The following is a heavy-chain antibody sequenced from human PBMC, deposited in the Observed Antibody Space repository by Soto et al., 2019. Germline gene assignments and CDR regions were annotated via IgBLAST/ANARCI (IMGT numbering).Heavy chain of an antibody. J-gene: IGHJ6*02. Sequence: ASVKVSCKASRVAFSKFIVTWVRQAPGLGLEWVAGIIPIFGTANYAQKFQGRVTITADESTSTSYMEVNNLRSEDTAVYYCAKVRYSSPMGYYYGMDVWSQGTTVTVSS. CDR3: AKVRYSSPMGYYYGMDV. CDR1: RVAFSKFI. CDR2: IIPIFGTA. V-gene: IGHV1-69*13. D-gene: IGHD6-19*01.